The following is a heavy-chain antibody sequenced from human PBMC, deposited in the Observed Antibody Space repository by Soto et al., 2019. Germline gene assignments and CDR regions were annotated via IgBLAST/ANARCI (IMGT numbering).Heavy chain of an antibody. V-gene: IGHV1-69*01. Sequence: QVQLVQSGAEVKKPGSSVKVSCKASGGTFSSYAISWVRQAHGQGLEWMGGIIPIFGTANYAQKFKGRVTITADESTSTAYMELSSLRSEDTAVYYWAAWELLLRGFDYWGQGTLVTVSS. D-gene: IGHD3-10*01. CDR1: GGTFSSYA. J-gene: IGHJ4*02. CDR2: IIPIFGTA. CDR3: AAWELLLRGFDY.